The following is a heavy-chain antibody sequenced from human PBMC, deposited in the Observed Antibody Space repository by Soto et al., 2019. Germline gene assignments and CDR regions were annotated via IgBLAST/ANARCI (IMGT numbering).Heavy chain of an antibody. CDR3: AGDPDSHYNDSHASSYP. Sequence: ASVKVSCKASGGTFSSYTITWVRQAPGQGLEWMGRIIPIIGIINYAQKFQGRVTITADKFTGTAYMELTRLRSDDTAVYYCAGDPDSHYNDSHASSYPWGQGTLVTVSS. V-gene: IGHV1-69*04. J-gene: IGHJ5*02. CDR1: GGTFSSYT. CDR2: IIPIIGII. D-gene: IGHD3-22*01.